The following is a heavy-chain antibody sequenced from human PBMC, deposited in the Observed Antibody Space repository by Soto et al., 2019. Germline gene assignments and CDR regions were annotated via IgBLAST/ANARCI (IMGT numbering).Heavy chain of an antibody. CDR3: AREGLDYYDSSGYDDAFDS. CDR2: TRNKANSYTT. J-gene: IGHJ3*02. V-gene: IGHV3-72*01. Sequence: PGGSLRLSCAASGFTFSDHYMDWVRQAPGKGLEWVGRTRNKANSYTTEYAASVKGRFTISRDDSKNSLYLQMNSLKTEDTAVYYCAREGLDYYDSSGYDDAFDSWGQGTMVTVSS. D-gene: IGHD3-22*01. CDR1: GFTFSDHY.